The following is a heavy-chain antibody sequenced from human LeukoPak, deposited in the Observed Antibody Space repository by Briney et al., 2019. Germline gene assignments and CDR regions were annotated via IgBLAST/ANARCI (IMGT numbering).Heavy chain of an antibody. CDR3: AKAVAAAGIRAIDY. Sequence: GGSLRLSCAASGFTFSSYGMHWVRQAPGKGLEWVAVISYDGSNKYYADSVKGRFTISRDNSKNTLYLQMNSLRAEDTAVYYCAKAVAAAGIRAIDYWGQGTLVTVSS. CDR2: ISYDGSNK. D-gene: IGHD6-13*01. CDR1: GFTFSSYG. J-gene: IGHJ4*02. V-gene: IGHV3-30*18.